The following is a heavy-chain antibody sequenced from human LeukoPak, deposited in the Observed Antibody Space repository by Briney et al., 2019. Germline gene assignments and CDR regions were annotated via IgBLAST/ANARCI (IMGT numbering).Heavy chain of an antibody. J-gene: IGHJ4*02. Sequence: EGSLRLSCAASGFTFSSYGMHWVRQAPGKGLEWVAFIRYDGSNKYYADSVKGRFTISRDNSKNTLYLQMNSLRAEDTAVYYCAKDGDWTTTGYFDYWGQGTLVTVSS. CDR1: GFTFSSYG. CDR2: IRYDGSNK. CDR3: AKDGDWTTTGYFDY. D-gene: IGHD2-21*02. V-gene: IGHV3-30*02.